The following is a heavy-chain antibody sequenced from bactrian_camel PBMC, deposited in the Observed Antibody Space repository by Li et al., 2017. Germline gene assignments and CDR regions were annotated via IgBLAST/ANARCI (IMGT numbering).Heavy chain of an antibody. CDR3: ATAPRATFGGRWVDFRY. CDR1: GRSFSKNC. D-gene: IGHD6*01. Sequence: VQLVESGGGSVQAGGSLRLSCEASGRSFSKNCMAWFRQAPGKEREGVASINTGDMKAYYRDSAKGRFTISRDNAKNTLYLQMDTLKPGDTAMYYCATAPRATFGGRWVDFRYWGQGTQVTVS. CDR2: INTGDMKA. J-gene: IGHJ6*01. V-gene: IGHV3S1*01.